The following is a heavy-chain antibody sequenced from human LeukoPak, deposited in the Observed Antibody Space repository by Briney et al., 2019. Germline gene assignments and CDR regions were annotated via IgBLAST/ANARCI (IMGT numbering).Heavy chain of an antibody. CDR2: IYYSGST. CDR3: ARGPSHGSYYPAFDI. D-gene: IGHD1-26*01. Sequence: SSETLSLTCTVSGGSISSYYWSWLRQPPGKGLAWIGYIYYSGSTNYNPSLKSRVTISVDTSKNQFSLKLSSVTAADTAVYYCARGPSHGSYYPAFDIWGQGTMVTVSS. J-gene: IGHJ3*02. CDR1: GGSISSYY. V-gene: IGHV4-59*01.